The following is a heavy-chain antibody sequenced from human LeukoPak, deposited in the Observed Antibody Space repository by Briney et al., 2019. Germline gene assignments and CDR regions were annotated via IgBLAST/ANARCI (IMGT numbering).Heavy chain of an antibody. D-gene: IGHD4-17*01. J-gene: IGHJ4*02. CDR2: IHYRGST. Sequence: PSETLSLTCTVSGGSISSYYWSWIRQPPGKGLEWIGYIHYRGSTTYNPSLKSRATISVDTSKNQFSLKLSSVTAAGTAVYYCARGFAYGDTGSFDYWGQGTLVTVSS. CDR1: GGSISSYY. V-gene: IGHV4-59*01. CDR3: ARGFAYGDTGSFDY.